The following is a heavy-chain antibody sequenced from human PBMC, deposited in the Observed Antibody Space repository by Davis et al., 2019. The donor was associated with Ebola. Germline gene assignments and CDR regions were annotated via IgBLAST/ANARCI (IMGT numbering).Heavy chain of an antibody. D-gene: IGHD6-13*01. Sequence: GESLKISCAASGFTFSSYGMHWVRQAPGKGLAWVSYISSSGSTIYYADSVKGRFTISRHNSKNTLYLQMNSLRAEDTAVCYCARSIAAAETFDYWGQGTLVTVSS. V-gene: IGHV3-48*01. CDR1: GFTFSSYG. CDR2: ISSSGSTI. CDR3: ARSIAAAETFDY. J-gene: IGHJ4*02.